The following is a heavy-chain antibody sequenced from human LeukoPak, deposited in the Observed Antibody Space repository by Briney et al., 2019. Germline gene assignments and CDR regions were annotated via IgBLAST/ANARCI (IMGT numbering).Heavy chain of an antibody. CDR2: ISRSGST. CDR1: GGSFSGYY. J-gene: IGHJ5*02. D-gene: IGHD6-6*01. Sequence: SETLSLTCAVNGGSFSGYYWSWIRQPPGKGLEWIGEISRSGSTNYNPSLKSRVTISEDTSKNQFSLKLTSVTAADTAVYYCARTRKIAARRGSWFDPWGQGTLVTVSS. V-gene: IGHV4-34*01. CDR3: ARTRKIAARRGSWFDP.